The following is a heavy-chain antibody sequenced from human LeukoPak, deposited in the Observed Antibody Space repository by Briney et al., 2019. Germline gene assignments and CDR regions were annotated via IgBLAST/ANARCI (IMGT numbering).Heavy chain of an antibody. CDR2: IWYDGSKK. CDR1: GFTFSNYG. D-gene: IGHD2-2*01. CDR3: ARDLCTTTSCLDY. J-gene: IGHJ4*02. V-gene: IGHV3-33*01. Sequence: QSGGSLRLSCAASGFTFSNYGMLWVRQAPGKGLEWVAVIWYDGSKKYYADSVKGRFTISRDDSKNTLYLQMNSLRAEDTAVYYCARDLCTTTSCLDYWGQGTLVTVSS.